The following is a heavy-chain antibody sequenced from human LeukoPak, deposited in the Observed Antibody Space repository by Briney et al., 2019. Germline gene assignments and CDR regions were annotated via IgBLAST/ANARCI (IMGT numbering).Heavy chain of an antibody. J-gene: IGHJ4*02. V-gene: IGHV1-69*04. Sequence: ASVRVSCTTSGGTLNKYGFSWVRQAPGQGLEWMGRIIPIFPKADYAHKFQVRVTITADKVTNTVYMELSSLTTDDTAVYYCAKEEIETYGVVTIGTGFDSWGQGTLVTVSS. CDR1: GGTLNKYG. D-gene: IGHD3-3*01. CDR3: AKEEIETYGVVTIGTGFDS. CDR2: IIPIFPKA.